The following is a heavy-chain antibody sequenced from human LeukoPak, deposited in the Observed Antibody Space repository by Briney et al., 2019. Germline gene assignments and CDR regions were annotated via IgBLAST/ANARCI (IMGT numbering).Heavy chain of an antibody. D-gene: IGHD6-6*01. V-gene: IGHV1-18*01. J-gene: IGHJ4*02. CDR2: ISAYYGNT. Sequence: ASVKVSCKASGYTFTSYGISWERQAPGQGLEWMGWISAYYGNTNYAQNLQDRVTLTADTSTSIAYMELRSLRSDDTAVYYCARASGYSSSSGDYWGQGTLVTVSS. CDR3: ARASGYSSSSGDY. CDR1: GYTFTSYG.